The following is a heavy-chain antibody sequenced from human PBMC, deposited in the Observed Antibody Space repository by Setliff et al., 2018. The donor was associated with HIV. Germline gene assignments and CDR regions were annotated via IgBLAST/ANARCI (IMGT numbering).Heavy chain of an antibody. D-gene: IGHD2-15*01. V-gene: IGHV4-38-2*01. J-gene: IGHJ1*01. CDR1: GYSISSGYY. CDR2: IYHSGTT. Sequence: PSETLSLTCAVSGYSISSGYYWGWIRQPPGKGLEWVGSIYHSGTTYYNPSLKSRVTISVDTSKNQFSLKLSSVTAADTAVYYCARGIVVVVAAIRAEYFQHWGQGTLVTVSS. CDR3: ARGIVVVVAAIRAEYFQH.